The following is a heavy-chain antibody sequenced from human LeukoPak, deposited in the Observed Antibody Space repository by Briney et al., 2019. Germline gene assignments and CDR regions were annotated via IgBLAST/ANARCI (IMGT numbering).Heavy chain of an antibody. CDR2: INNDGSST. CDR1: GFTFSGLW. CDR3: ARDNGGIDY. J-gene: IGHJ4*02. V-gene: IGHV3-74*01. D-gene: IGHD2-8*01. Sequence: GGSLRLSCAATGFTFSGLWMPWVRQAPGQGLVWVSHINNDGSSTNYADSVRGRFSISRDNAKNTLYLQMNSLRAEDTAVYYCARDNGGIDYWGQGTLVTVSS.